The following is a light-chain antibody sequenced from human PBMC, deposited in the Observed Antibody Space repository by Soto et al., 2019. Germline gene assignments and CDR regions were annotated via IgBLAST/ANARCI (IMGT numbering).Light chain of an antibody. CDR2: GAS. Sequence: EIVLTQSPGTLSLSPGERATLSCRASQSVSNRYLAWYQQKPGQAPRLLIYGASSRATGIPDRFSGSGSGTDFTLTISRLEPEDFAVYYCQQYGRSPRAFGQGTKVEF. CDR1: QSVSNRY. CDR3: QQYGRSPRA. V-gene: IGKV3-20*01. J-gene: IGKJ1*01.